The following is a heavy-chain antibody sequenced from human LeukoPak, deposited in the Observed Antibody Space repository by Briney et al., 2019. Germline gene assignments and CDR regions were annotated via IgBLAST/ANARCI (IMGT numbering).Heavy chain of an antibody. CDR3: ARARYGSGSIRLVY. CDR2: INPNSGGT. V-gene: IGHV1-2*02. Sequence: ASVKVSCKASGYTFTGYYMHWVRQAPGQGLEWVGWINPNSGGTNYAQKFQGRVTMTRDTSISTAYMELSRLRSDDTAVYYCARARYGSGSIRLVYWGQGTLVTVSS. D-gene: IGHD3-10*01. CDR1: GYTFTGYY. J-gene: IGHJ4*02.